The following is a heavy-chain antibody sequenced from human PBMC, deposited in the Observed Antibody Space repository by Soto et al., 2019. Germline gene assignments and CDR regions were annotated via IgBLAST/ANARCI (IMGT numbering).Heavy chain of an antibody. CDR2: IYYSGRT. CDR3: ARHEISSWGFDS. D-gene: IGHD6-13*01. Sequence: SETLSLTCTVSCGSISSRTHYWGWIRQPPGKGLEWIGSIYYSGRTYYNPSLKGRLTMSVDMSKNQFSLRLSSVTAADTALYYCARHEISSWGFDSWGQGALVTVSS. J-gene: IGHJ4*02. CDR1: CGSISSRTHY. V-gene: IGHV4-39*01.